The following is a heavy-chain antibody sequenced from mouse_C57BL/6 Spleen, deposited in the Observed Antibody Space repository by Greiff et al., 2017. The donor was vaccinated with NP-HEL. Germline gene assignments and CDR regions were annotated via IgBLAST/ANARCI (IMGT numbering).Heavy chain of an antibody. CDR3: ARDLDYGSSEKFAY. CDR2: ISYDGSN. Sequence: VQLKELGPGLVKPSQSLSLTCSVTGYSITSGYYWNWIRQFPGNKLEWMGYISYDGSNNYNPSLKNRISITRDTSKNQFFLKLNSVTTEDTATYYCARDLDYGSSEKFAYWGQGTLVTVSA. V-gene: IGHV3-6*01. J-gene: IGHJ3*01. D-gene: IGHD1-1*01. CDR1: GYSITSGYY.